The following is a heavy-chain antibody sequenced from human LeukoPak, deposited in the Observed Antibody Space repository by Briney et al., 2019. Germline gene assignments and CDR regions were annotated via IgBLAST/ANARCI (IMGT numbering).Heavy chain of an antibody. Sequence: PSETLSLTCTVSDGSISSSSYYWGWIRQPTGKGLEWIGSIYYSGSTYYNPSLKSRVTISVDTSKNQFSLKLSSVTAADTAVYYCARLPRWDIVVVPAAIVDYWGQGTLVIVSS. CDR2: IYYSGST. CDR3: ARLPRWDIVVVPAAIVDY. V-gene: IGHV4-39*01. D-gene: IGHD2-2*02. J-gene: IGHJ4*02. CDR1: DGSISSSSYY.